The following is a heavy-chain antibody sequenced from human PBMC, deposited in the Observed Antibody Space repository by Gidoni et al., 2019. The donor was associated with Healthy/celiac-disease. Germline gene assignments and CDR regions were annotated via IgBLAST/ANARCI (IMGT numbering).Heavy chain of an antibody. CDR2: ISSSSSYI. CDR3: ARDLGPVGAATGFDY. J-gene: IGHJ4*02. V-gene: IGHV3-21*01. CDR1: GFTFSSYS. Sequence: EVQLVESGGGLVKPGGSLRLSCAASGFTFSSYSMNWVRQAPGKGLEWVSSISSSSSYIYYADSVKGRFTISRDNAKNSLYLQMNSLRAEDTAVYYCARDLGPVGAATGFDYWGQGTLVTVSS. D-gene: IGHD1-26*01.